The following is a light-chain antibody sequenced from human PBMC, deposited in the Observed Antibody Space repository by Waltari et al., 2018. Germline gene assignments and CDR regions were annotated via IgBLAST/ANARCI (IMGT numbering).Light chain of an antibody. J-gene: IGLJ1*01. V-gene: IGLV3-21*02. CDR3: QIWDTLSHHFV. Sequence: SFVLPQPPSVSVAQGQTARITCGGNNTERRRINWYQQKPGQAPVLVVYDDIDRPSGIPERLSGSKSGNTATLSITRVEAGDEADYYCQIWDTLSHHFVFGAGTKVTVL. CDR2: DDI. CDR1: NTERRR.